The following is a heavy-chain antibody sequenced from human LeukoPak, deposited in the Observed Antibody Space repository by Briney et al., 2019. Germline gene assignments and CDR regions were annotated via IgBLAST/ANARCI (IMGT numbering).Heavy chain of an antibody. J-gene: IGHJ6*02. D-gene: IGHD1-1*01. CDR3: ARVGGTNYYYYGMDV. CDR1: GGSVSSGSYY. Sequence: PSETLSLTCTVSGGSVSSGSYYWSWIRQPPGKGLEWIGYIYYSGSTNYNPSLKSRVTISVDASKNQFSLKLSSVAAADTAVYYCARVGGTNYYYYGMDVWGQGTTVTVSS. V-gene: IGHV4-61*01. CDR2: IYYSGST.